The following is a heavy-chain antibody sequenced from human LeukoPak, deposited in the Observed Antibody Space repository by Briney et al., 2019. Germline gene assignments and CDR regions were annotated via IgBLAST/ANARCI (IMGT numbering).Heavy chain of an antibody. V-gene: IGHV4-31*03. CDR1: GVSISSGGYY. D-gene: IGHD3-3*01. CDR2: IYYSGST. J-gene: IGHJ5*02. Sequence: PSETLSLTCTASGVSISSGGYYWSWLRQHPGKGLEWIVYIYYSGSTYYNPSLKSRVTISVDTSKNQFSLKLSSVTAADTAVYYCARVSVGILPNWFDPWGQGTLVTVSS. CDR3: ARVSVGILPNWFDP.